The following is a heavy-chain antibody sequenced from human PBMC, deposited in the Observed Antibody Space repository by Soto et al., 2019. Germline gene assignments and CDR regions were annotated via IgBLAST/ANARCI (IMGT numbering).Heavy chain of an antibody. J-gene: IGHJ4*02. CDR2: IFYSGST. CDR1: GDSISSSNYF. V-gene: IGHV4-39*01. D-gene: IGHD6-19*01. Sequence: QLQLQESGPGLVKPWETLSLTCTVSGDSISSSNYFWGWIRQPPGKGLEWIGTIFYSGSTYYNPFLRSRVTIAVDTSKNQFSRRLTSVTAADTALYYCARRYGWLYFDYWGQGSLVTVSS. CDR3: ARRYGWLYFDY.